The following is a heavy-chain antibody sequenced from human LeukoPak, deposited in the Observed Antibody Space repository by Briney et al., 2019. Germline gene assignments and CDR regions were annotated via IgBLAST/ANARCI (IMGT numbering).Heavy chain of an antibody. V-gene: IGHV4-59*01. CDR2: IYYSGST. CDR1: GGSISTYY. D-gene: IGHD3-3*01. Sequence: SETLSLTCTVSGGSISTYYWSWIRQPPGKGLEWIGYIYYSGSTNYNPSLKSRVTISVDTSKNQFSLKLSSVTAADTAVYYCARLYRDDFWSGYSTHLDYWGQGTLVTVSS. J-gene: IGHJ4*02. CDR3: ARLYRDDFWSGYSTHLDY.